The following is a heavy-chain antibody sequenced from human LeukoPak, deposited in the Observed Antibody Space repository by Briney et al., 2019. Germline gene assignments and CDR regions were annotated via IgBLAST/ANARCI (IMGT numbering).Heavy chain of an antibody. J-gene: IGHJ4*02. Sequence: PSETLSLTCAVYGGSFSGYYWSWIRQPPGKGLEWIGEINHSGSTNYNPSLKSRVTISVDTSKNQFSLKLSSVTAADTAVYYCASRHSYGYVPFDYWGQGTLVTVSS. CDR1: GGSFSGYY. CDR2: INHSGST. D-gene: IGHD5-18*01. CDR3: ASRHSYGYVPFDY. V-gene: IGHV4-34*01.